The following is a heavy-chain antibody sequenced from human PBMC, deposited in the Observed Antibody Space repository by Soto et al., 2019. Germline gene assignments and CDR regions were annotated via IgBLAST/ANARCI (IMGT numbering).Heavy chain of an antibody. D-gene: IGHD2-21*01. CDR3: ARDCTYCGGDTGREAFDI. V-gene: IGHV1-3*01. CDR2: MNAGNGNT. Sequence: QVRLEQSGADVKTPGASVKVSCQASGYTFNIYAIHWVRQAPGQRPEGRGWMNAGNGNTEYSPKFHGRVTMTRDRYARAAYMELSGLTSEDTAVYYCARDCTYCGGDTGREAFDIWGQGTMVTVS. CDR1: GYTFNIYA. J-gene: IGHJ3*02.